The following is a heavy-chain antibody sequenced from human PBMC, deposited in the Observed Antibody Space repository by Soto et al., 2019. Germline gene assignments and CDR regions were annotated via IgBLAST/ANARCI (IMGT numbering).Heavy chain of an antibody. Sequence: EVQLLESGGGLVQPGGSLRLSCAASGFTFSSYAMSWVRQAPGRGLVWVSRISSDGSSISYADSVKGRFTVSRDNAKNTLYLQMNSLRAEDTAVYYCAREGLHLGEYDYWGQGTLVTVSS. J-gene: IGHJ4*02. CDR3: AREGLHLGEYDY. CDR1: GFTFSSYA. D-gene: IGHD3-16*01. CDR2: ISSDGSSI. V-gene: IGHV3-74*01.